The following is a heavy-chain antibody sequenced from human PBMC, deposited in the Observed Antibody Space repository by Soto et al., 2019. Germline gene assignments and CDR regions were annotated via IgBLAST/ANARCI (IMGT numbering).Heavy chain of an antibody. V-gene: IGHV1-3*01. Sequence: QVQLVQSGAEVKKPGASVKVSCRASGHIFTSYTMHWVRQAPGQRLEWMGWINAGNGNTKDSQNFQGRVTITRDTSASTAYMEVCSLRSAATAVYSCARVPTNPDHYGMAVWGQGTTVTASS. CDR2: INAGNGNT. CDR1: GHIFTSYT. J-gene: IGHJ6*02. CDR3: ARVPTNPDHYGMAV.